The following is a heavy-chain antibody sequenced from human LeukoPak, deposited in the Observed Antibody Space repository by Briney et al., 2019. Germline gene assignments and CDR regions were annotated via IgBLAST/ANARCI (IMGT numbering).Heavy chain of an antibody. CDR2: INSDGSST. D-gene: IGHD2/OR15-2a*01. CDR3: ARGRGTIYMFDY. J-gene: IGHJ4*02. V-gene: IGHV3-74*01. CDR1: GFTFNRYW. Sequence: GGSLRLSCAAPGFTFNRYWMHWVRHVPGKGLVWVSRINSDGSSTTYADSVKGRFTISRDNARNTLYLQMNSLRAEDTAVYYCARGRGTIYMFDYWGQGTLVTVSS.